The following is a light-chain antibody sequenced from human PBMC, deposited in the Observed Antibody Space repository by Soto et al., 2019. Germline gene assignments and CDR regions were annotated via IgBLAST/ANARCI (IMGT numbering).Light chain of an antibody. Sequence: DIQMTQSPSTLSASVGXRVTITCRASQSISNWLAWYQQKQGKAPKLLIYDASSLESGVPSRFSGSGSGTEFTLTISSLQPDDFATYYCQQYNSYWGTFGQGTKVDSK. J-gene: IGKJ1*01. CDR2: DAS. V-gene: IGKV1-5*01. CDR3: QQYNSYWGT. CDR1: QSISNW.